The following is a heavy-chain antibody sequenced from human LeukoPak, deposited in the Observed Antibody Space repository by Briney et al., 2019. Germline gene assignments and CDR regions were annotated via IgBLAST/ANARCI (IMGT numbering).Heavy chain of an antibody. J-gene: IGHJ4*01. CDR1: GFTFSTYA. CDR3: GKSEVTIPDSH. V-gene: IGHV3-21*01. D-gene: IGHD2-21*02. CDR2: INGPSNNI. Sequence: GGSLRLSCAASGFTFSTYAMSWVRQAPGKGLEWVAFINGPSNNIRYADSVEGRFTISRDNAKNSLYLQMNSLRVEDTAVYYCGKSEVTIPDSHWGQGTPVTVSS.